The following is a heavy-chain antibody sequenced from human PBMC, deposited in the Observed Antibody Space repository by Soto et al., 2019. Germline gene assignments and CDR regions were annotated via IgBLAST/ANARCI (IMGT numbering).Heavy chain of an antibody. D-gene: IGHD6-13*01. CDR3: ARDSQPTLAAADLYYFDY. CDR2: IDPSDSYT. CDR1: GYSFTSYW. Sequence: GESLKISCKGSGYSFTSYWISWVRQMPGKGLEWMGRIDPSDSYTNYSPSFQGHVTISADKSISTAYLQWNSLRAEDTAVYYCARDSQPTLAAADLYYFDYWGQGTLVTVSS. V-gene: IGHV5-10-1*01. J-gene: IGHJ4*02.